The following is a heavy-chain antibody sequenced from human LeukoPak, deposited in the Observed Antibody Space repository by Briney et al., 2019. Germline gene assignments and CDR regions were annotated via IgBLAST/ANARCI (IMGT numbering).Heavy chain of an antibody. CDR2: IIPIFGTA. V-gene: IGHV1-69*05. D-gene: IGHD1-26*01. Sequence: GASVKVSCKASGGTFSSYAISWVRQAPGQGLEWMGGIIPIFGTANYAQKFQGRVTITTDESTSTAYMELSSLRSEDTAVYYCARRTVGATTWFDPWAREPWSPSPQ. CDR3: ARRTVGATTWFDP. CDR1: GGTFSSYA. J-gene: IGHJ5*02.